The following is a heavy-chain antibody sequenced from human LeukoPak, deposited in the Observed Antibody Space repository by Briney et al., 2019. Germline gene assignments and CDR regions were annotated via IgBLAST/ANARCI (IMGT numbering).Heavy chain of an antibody. CDR2: ISSSGTTI. Sequence: GGSLRLSCAASGFTFSDYYMNWIRQAPGKGLEWVSYISSSGTTIYYADSVKGRFTISRDNTKNSLYLQMNSLRAEDTAVHYCAKDLGVTTFDYWGQGTLVTVSA. V-gene: IGHV3-11*01. D-gene: IGHD2-21*02. J-gene: IGHJ4*02. CDR1: GFTFSDYY. CDR3: AKDLGVTTFDY.